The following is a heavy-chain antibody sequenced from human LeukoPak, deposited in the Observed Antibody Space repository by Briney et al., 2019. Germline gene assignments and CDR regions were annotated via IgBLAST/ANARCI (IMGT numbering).Heavy chain of an antibody. J-gene: IGHJ6*02. CDR2: IYSGGST. CDR1: GFTVSSNY. D-gene: IGHD2-21*01. Sequence: GGSLRLSCAASGFTVSSNYRSWVRQAPGKGLEWVSVIYSGGSTYYADSVKGRFTISRDNSKNTLYLQMNSLRAEDTAVYYCARGPRGGGDYYYYGMDVWGQGTTVTVSS. CDR3: ARGPRGGGDYYYYGMDV. V-gene: IGHV3-66*02.